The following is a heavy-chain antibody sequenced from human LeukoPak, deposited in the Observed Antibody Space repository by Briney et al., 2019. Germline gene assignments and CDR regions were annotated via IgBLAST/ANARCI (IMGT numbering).Heavy chain of an antibody. D-gene: IGHD5-18*01. J-gene: IGHJ3*02. Sequence: SGTLSLTCTVSGGSISSYYWSWIRQPPGKGLEWIGYIYYSGSTNYNPSLKSRVTISVDTSKNQFSLKLSSVTAADTAVYYCARDRGYSYGRDAFDIWGQGTMVTVSS. CDR3: ARDRGYSYGRDAFDI. V-gene: IGHV4-59*01. CDR2: IYYSGST. CDR1: GGSISSYY.